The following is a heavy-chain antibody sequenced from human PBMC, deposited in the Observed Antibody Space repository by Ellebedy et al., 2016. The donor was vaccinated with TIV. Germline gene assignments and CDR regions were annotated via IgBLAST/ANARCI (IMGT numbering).Heavy chain of an antibody. CDR3: ARWFGELLYVRWFDP. J-gene: IGHJ5*02. D-gene: IGHD3-10*01. V-gene: IGHV4-39*01. Sequence: SETLSLTCTVSGDSISRSSYYWGWIRQPPGKGLEWIGSIYYTWSTDYNPSLNSRVAISADTSKNQFSLRLSSVTAADTAVYYCARWFGELLYVRWFDPWGQGTLVTVSS. CDR1: GDSISRSSYY. CDR2: IYYTWST.